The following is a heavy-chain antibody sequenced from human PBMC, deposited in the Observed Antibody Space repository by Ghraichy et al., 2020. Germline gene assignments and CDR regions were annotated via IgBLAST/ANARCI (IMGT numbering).Heavy chain of an antibody. CDR1: GFTFSSNA. CDR3: AKGVGGYCSSTSCYAYDC. J-gene: IGHJ4*02. CDR2: ITGSGDYT. V-gene: IGHV3-23*01. Sequence: GSLRLSCVVSGFTFSSNAMSWVRQAPGKGLEWVSAITGSGDYTFYADSVKGRFTISRDNSKNTLYLQMNSLRAEDTAVYYCAKGVGGYCSSTSCYAYDCWGQGTLVTVSS. D-gene: IGHD2-2*01.